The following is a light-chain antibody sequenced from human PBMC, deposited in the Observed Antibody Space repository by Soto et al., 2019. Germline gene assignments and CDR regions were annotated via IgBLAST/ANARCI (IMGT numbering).Light chain of an antibody. CDR1: SSDVGSYDY. Sequence: QSALTQPASVSGSPGQSITFSCTGTSSDVGSYDYVSWHQQHPGKAPKLIIYDVNNRHSGVPSRFSGSKSGNTASLIISGLQTEDEADYYCCAYSTSGTHVFGTGTKLTVL. CDR3: CAYSTSGTHV. V-gene: IGLV2-14*03. J-gene: IGLJ1*01. CDR2: DVN.